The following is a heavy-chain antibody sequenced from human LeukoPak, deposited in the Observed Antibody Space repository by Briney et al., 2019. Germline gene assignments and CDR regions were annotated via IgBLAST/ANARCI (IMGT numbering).Heavy chain of an antibody. CDR3: ARSGRSWYDY. CDR2: IYTSGST. V-gene: IGHV4-61*02. Sequence: SQTLSLTCAVSGGSISSGGYSWSWIRQPPGKGLEWIGRIYTSGSTNYNPSLKSRVTMSVDTSKNQFSLKLSSVTAADTAVYYCARSGRSWYDYWGQGTLVTVSS. D-gene: IGHD6-13*01. J-gene: IGHJ4*02. CDR1: GGSISSGGYS.